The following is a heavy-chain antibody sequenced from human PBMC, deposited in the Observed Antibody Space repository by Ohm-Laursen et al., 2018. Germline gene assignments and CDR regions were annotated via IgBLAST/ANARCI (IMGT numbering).Heavy chain of an antibody. CDR3: ARDLIRGYDDY. J-gene: IGHJ4*02. V-gene: IGHV1-18*01. Sequence: SVKVSCKASGYTFTSYDINWVRQATGQGLEWMGWISAYNGNTNYAQKLQGRVTMTTDTSTSTAYMELRSLRSDDTAVYYCARDLIRGYDDYWGQGTLVTVSS. D-gene: IGHD5-12*01. CDR2: ISAYNGNT. CDR1: GYTFTSYD.